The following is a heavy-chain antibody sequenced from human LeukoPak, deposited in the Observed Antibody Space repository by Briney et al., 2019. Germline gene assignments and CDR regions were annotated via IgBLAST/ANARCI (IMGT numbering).Heavy chain of an antibody. CDR3: AREKYQLLLRAFDI. Sequence: PSETLSLTCAVYGGSFSGYYWSWIRHPPGKGLEWIGEINHSGSTSYNPSLKSRVTISVDTSKNQFSLTLSSVTAADTAVYYCAREKYQLLLRAFDIWGQGTMVTVSS. CDR1: GGSFSGYY. J-gene: IGHJ3*02. D-gene: IGHD2-2*01. CDR2: INHSGST. V-gene: IGHV4-34*01.